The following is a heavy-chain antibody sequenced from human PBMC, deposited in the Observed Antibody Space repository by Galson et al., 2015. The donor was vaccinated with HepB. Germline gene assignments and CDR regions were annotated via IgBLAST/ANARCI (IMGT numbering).Heavy chain of an antibody. CDR1: GFTFSDYY. D-gene: IGHD6-13*01. V-gene: IGHV3-11*01. J-gene: IGHJ5*02. Sequence: SLRLSCAASGFTFSDYYMSWIRQAPGKGLEWVSYISSSGSTIYYADSVKGRFTISRDNVKNSLYLQTNSLRAEDTAVYYCAAGGGQQLLSGNWFDPWGQGTLVTVSS. CDR2: ISSSGSTI. CDR3: AAGGGQQLLSGNWFDP.